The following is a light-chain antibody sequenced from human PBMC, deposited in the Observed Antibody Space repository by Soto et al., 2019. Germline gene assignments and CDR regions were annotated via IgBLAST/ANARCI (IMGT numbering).Light chain of an antibody. V-gene: IGKV1-5*03. CDR2: KES. CDR3: QQYSSYWT. Sequence: DIQMTQSPSTLSASVGDRVTITCRASQSISSWLAWYQQKPGKAPKLLIYKESSLESGVPSRFSGSGSGTEFPLTISCLQPDDFATYYCQQYSSYWTFCQGTKVEIK. J-gene: IGKJ1*01. CDR1: QSISSW.